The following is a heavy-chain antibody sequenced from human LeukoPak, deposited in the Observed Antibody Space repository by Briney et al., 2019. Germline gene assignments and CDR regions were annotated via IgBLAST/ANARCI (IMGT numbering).Heavy chain of an antibody. CDR1: GFTFRNYG. J-gene: IGHJ6*02. Sequence: GGSLRLSCAASGFTFRNYGIHWVRQAPGKGLEWVAIIWYDGSNKYYADSVKGRFTISRDNSKNMLYLQMNSLRAEDTALYYFARGNYQLSNGMDVWGQGTTVTVSS. CDR3: ARGNYQLSNGMDV. V-gene: IGHV3-33*01. CDR2: IWYDGSNK. D-gene: IGHD1-7*01.